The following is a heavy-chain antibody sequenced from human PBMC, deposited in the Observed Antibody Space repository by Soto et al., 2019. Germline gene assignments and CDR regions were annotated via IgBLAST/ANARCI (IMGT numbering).Heavy chain of an antibody. D-gene: IGHD3-22*01. CDR1: GGSISSYY. J-gene: IGHJ5*02. V-gene: IGHV4-59*08. CDR2: FYYTGST. Sequence: PSETLSLTCTVSGGSISSYYWSWIRQPPGKGLEWIGYFYYTGSTNYNPSLRSRVTISVDTSKNQFSLKLSSVTAADTAVYYCAKYYYDSNTYFYRWFDPWGQGTLVTVSS. CDR3: AKYYYDSNTYFYRWFDP.